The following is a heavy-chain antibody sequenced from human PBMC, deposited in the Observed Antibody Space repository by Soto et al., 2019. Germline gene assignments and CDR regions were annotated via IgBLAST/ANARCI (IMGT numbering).Heavy chain of an antibody. CDR3: ARLDCSGSSCWLDP. D-gene: IGHD2-15*01. J-gene: IGHJ5*02. Sequence: SETLSLTCTVSGGSISSYYWSWIRQPPGKGLEWIGYIYYSGSSNYNPSLKSRVTVSVDTSKNQFSLKLSSVTAADTAVYYCARLDCSGSSCWLDPWGQGTLVTVSS. CDR1: GGSISSYY. V-gene: IGHV4-59*08. CDR2: IYYSGSS.